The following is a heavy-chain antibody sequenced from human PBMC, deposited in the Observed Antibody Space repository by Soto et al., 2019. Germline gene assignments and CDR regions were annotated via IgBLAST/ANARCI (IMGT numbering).Heavy chain of an antibody. V-gene: IGHV4-31*03. CDR2: IYYSGST. CDR3: ASLAFSGYGGDY. Sequence: PSETLSLTCTVSGGSISSGGYYWIWIRQHPGKGLEWIGYIYYSGSTYYNPSLKSRVTISVDTSKNQFSLKLSSVTAADTAVYYCASLAFSGYGGDYWGQGTLVTVSS. CDR1: GGSISSGGYY. D-gene: IGHD5-12*01. J-gene: IGHJ4*02.